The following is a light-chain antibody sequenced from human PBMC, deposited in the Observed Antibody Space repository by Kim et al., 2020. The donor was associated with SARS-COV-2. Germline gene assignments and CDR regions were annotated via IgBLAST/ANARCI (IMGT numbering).Light chain of an antibody. V-gene: IGLV1-40*01. CDR2: ANN. Sequence: GPRVTSPCTVTSSNVGAGCEVHWYHQWPGTAPRLLIYANNNRPSGVPDRFSGSKSGTSASLAITGLQAEDEAVYYCQSSDSSLSGVFGGGTQLTVL. J-gene: IGLJ3*02. CDR1: SSNVGAGCE. CDR3: QSSDSSLSGV.